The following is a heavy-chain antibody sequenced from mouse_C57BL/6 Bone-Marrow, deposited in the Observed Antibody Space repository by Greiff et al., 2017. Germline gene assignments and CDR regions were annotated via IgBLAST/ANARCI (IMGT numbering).Heavy chain of an antibody. V-gene: IGHV1-64*01. CDR3: ARFYYSNRYFDV. Sequence: QVQLQQPGAELVKPGASVKLSCKASGYTFTSYWMHWVKQRPGQGLEWIGMIHPNSGSTNYNEKFKSKATLTVDKSSSTAYMQLSSLTSEDSAVYYCARFYYSNRYFDVWGTGTTVTVSS. CDR2: IHPNSGST. CDR1: GYTFTSYW. D-gene: IGHD2-5*01. J-gene: IGHJ1*03.